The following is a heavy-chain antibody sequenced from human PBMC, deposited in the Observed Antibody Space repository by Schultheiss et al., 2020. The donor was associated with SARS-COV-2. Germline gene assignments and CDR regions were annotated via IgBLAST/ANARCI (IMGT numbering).Heavy chain of an antibody. Sequence: SETLSLTCAVSGYSISSGYYWSWIRQRPGKGLEWIGYIYSSGRTYYNPSLKSLVTISVDTSENQLSLKMTSMTAADTAVYYCARSRLGWVSLFEYWGQGALVTVSS. J-gene: IGHJ4*02. V-gene: IGHV4-31*01. CDR2: IYSSGRT. CDR3: ARSRLGWVSLFEY. D-gene: IGHD4-23*01. CDR1: GYSISSGYY.